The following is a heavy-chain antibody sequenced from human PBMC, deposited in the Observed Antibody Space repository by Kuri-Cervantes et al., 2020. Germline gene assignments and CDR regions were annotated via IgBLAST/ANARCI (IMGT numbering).Heavy chain of an antibody. D-gene: IGHD3-10*01. CDR2: ISWNSGSI. Sequence: SLKISCAASGFTFDDYAMHWVRQAPGKGLEWVSGISWNSGSIGYADSVKGRFTISRDNAGNSVYLYMNSLRVEDTAVYYCARGLGAYSFGSGTYDPPHFDFWGQGILVTVSS. J-gene: IGHJ4*02. CDR1: GFTFDDYA. V-gene: IGHV3-9*01. CDR3: ARGLGAYSFGSGTYDPPHFDF.